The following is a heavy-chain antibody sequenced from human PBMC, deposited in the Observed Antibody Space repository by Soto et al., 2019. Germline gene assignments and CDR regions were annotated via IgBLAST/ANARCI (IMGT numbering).Heavy chain of an antibody. CDR1: GFTFSSYA. V-gene: IGHV3-23*01. Sequence: PGGSLRLSCAASGFTFSSYAMSWVRQAPGKGLEWVSAISGSGGSTYYADSVKGRFTISRGNSKNTLFLQMNGLRAEDTAVYYCAKVTKRAAAGRYEYYKYGMDVWGQGTTVTVSS. CDR2: ISGSGGST. J-gene: IGHJ6*02. CDR3: AKVTKRAAAGRYEYYKYGMDV. D-gene: IGHD6-13*01.